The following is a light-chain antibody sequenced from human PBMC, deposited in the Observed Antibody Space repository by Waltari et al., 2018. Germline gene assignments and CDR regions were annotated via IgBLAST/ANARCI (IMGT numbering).Light chain of an antibody. CDR3: QQRGHWPLT. V-gene: IGKV3-11*01. J-gene: IGKJ1*01. CDR1: QSFNNL. CDR2: DAS. Sequence: VLTQSPGPLSASPCERVTFSCRASQSFNNLLAWYQQKPGQAPRLLIYDASKRAAGIPARFSGSGSGTDFTLTINSLDPEDFAVYYCQQRGHWPLTFGQGTNVEMK.